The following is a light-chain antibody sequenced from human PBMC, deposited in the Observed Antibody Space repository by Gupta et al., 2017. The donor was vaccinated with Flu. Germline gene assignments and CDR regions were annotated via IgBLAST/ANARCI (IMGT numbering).Light chain of an antibody. Sequence: EIVLTQSPATLSLSPGERATLSCRASQSVSSYLAWYQQKPGQAPRLLIYDASNRATGIPARFSGSGSGTDFTLTISSLEPEDFAVYYCLQRSNWSITFGPGTQVEIK. CDR1: QSVSSY. CDR3: LQRSNWSIT. J-gene: IGKJ5*01. V-gene: IGKV3-11*01. CDR2: DAS.